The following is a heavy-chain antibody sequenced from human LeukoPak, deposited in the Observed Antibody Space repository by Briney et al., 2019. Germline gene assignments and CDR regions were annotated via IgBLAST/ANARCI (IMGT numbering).Heavy chain of an antibody. J-gene: IGHJ4*02. CDR2: LRYDGSDK. CDR3: ASEMVETVTGLGDY. Sequence: GSLRLSCAASGFSFSIYGMHWVRQAPGKGLEWVAALRYDGSDKHYADSAKGRFTISRDNSKSTLYLQMNSLRAEDTAVYYCASEMVETVTGLGDYWGQGTLVTVSS. V-gene: IGHV3-33*01. D-gene: IGHD7-27*01. CDR1: GFSFSIYG.